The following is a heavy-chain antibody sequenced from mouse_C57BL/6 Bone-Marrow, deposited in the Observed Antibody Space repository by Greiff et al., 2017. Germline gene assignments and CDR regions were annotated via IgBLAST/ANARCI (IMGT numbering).Heavy chain of an antibody. J-gene: IGHJ4*01. Sequence: QVQLQQPGAELVMPGASVKLSCKASGYTFTSYWMHWVKQRPGQGLEWIGEIDPSDSYTNYNQKFKGKSTLTVDKSSSTAYMRLSSLTSEDSAVYYCARRGLYYGNDYYAMDYWGQGTSVTVSS. V-gene: IGHV1-69*01. CDR1: GYTFTSYW. CDR2: IDPSDSYT. D-gene: IGHD2-1*01. CDR3: ARRGLYYGNDYYAMDY.